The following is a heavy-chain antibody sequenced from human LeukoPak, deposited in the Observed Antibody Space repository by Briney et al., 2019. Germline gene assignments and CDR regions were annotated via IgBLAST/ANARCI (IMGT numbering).Heavy chain of an antibody. CDR2: INWNGGST. Sequence: GGSLRLSCAASGFTFDDYGMSWVRQAPGKGLEWVSGINWNGGSTGYADSVKGRFTISRDNAKNSLYLQMNSLRAEDTALYHCARVGLDGQLLIDWGGSYYFDYWGQGTLVTVSS. CDR1: GFTFDDYG. D-gene: IGHD2-2*01. J-gene: IGHJ4*02. V-gene: IGHV3-20*01. CDR3: ARVGLDGQLLIDWGGSYYFDY.